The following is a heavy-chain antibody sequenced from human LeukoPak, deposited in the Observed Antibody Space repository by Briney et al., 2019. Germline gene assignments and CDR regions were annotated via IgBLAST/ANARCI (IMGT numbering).Heavy chain of an antibody. V-gene: IGHV4-4*07. D-gene: IGHD3-3*01. CDR2: IYTSGST. CDR1: GGSISSYY. CDR3: ARDGLRFLEWSPGYYYYVMDV. Sequence: SSETLSLTCTVSGGSISSYYWSWIRQPAGKGLEWIGRIYTSGSTNYNPSLKSRVTMSVDTSKNQFSLKLSSVTAADTAVYYCARDGLRFLEWSPGYYYYVMDVGGKGPRVTFSS. J-gene: IGHJ6*04.